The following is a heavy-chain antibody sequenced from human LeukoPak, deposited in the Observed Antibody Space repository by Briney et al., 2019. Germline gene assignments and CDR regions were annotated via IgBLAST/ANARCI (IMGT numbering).Heavy chain of an antibody. CDR2: ISSNGGST. CDR1: GFTFSRYA. J-gene: IGHJ4*02. V-gene: IGHV3-64*01. Sequence: GGSLRLSCAASGFTFSRYAMHCVRQAPGKGLESVSAISSNGGSTYYANSVKGRFTNSRDNSKNTLYRQMGSLRAEELAVYYCARDVGLTGKVDNWGEG. D-gene: IGHD1-20*01. CDR3: ARDVGLTGKVDN.